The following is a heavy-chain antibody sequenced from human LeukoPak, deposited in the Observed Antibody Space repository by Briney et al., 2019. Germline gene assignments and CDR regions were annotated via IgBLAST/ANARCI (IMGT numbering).Heavy chain of an antibody. CDR3: ASPAMASAYAFDI. V-gene: IGHV1-2*02. Sequence: ASVKVSCKASGYTFTGYYMHWVRQAPGQGLEWMGWINPNSGGTNYAQKFQGRVTMTRDTSISTAYMELSRLRSDDPAVYYCASPAMASAYAFDIWGQGTMVTVSS. CDR2: INPNSGGT. J-gene: IGHJ3*02. CDR1: GYTFTGYY. D-gene: IGHD5-18*01.